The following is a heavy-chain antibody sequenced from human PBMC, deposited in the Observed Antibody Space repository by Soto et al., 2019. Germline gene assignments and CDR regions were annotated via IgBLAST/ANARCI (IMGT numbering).Heavy chain of an antibody. CDR2: IYYSGST. V-gene: IGHV4-59*01. Sequence: SETLSLTCTVSGGSISSYYWSWIRQPPGKGLEWIGHIYYSGSTNYNPSLKSRVTISVDTSKNQFSLKLSSVTAADTAVYYCARSKGEYSGLDYWGQGTLVTVSS. CDR1: GGSISSYY. CDR3: ARSKGEYSGLDY. J-gene: IGHJ4*02. D-gene: IGHD5-12*01.